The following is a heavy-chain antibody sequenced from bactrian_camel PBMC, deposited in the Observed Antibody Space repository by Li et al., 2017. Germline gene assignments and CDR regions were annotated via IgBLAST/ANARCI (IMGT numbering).Heavy chain of an antibody. V-gene: IGHV3S55*01. Sequence: HVQLVESGGGSVQTGGSLRLSCVVSGHSRGSNCVGWYRLPPGRAPAEREGIAAIRRSGGETWYANSVKGRFTISRDNAKNTLYLQLTSLKSEDTGMYYCAKDLTVASGTEDEAGVTGTDGMYDYWGQGTQVTVS. CDR1: GHSRGSNC. J-gene: IGHJ4*01. CDR3: AKDLTVASGTEDEAGVTGTDGMYDY. D-gene: IGHD8*01. CDR2: IRRSGGET.